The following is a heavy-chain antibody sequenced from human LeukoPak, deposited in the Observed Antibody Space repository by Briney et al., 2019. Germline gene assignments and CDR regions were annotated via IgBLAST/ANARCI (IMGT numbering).Heavy chain of an antibody. CDR3: AKQGRDWLRDYYYYMDV. D-gene: IGHD3-9*01. CDR2: ISYDGSNK. Sequence: GRSLRLSCAASGITFSSYAMHWVRQAPGKGLEWVAVISYDGSNKYYADSVKGRFTISRDNSKNTLYLQMNSLRAEDTAVYYCAKQGRDWLRDYYYYMDVWGKGTTVTISS. V-gene: IGHV3-30*04. J-gene: IGHJ6*03. CDR1: GITFSSYA.